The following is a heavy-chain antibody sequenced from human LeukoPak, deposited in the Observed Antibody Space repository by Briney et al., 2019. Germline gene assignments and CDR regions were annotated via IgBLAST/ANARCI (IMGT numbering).Heavy chain of an antibody. V-gene: IGHV1-46*01. J-gene: IGHJ6*03. CDR2: INPSGGST. D-gene: IGHD6-19*01. Sequence: ASVKVSCKASGYTFTSYYMHWVRQAPGQGLEWMGIINPSGGSTSYAQKFQGRVTMTRDMSTSTVYMELSSLRTEDTALYYCAKDIDEQWLARSESYYYYYMDVWGKGTTVTVSS. CDR3: AKDIDEQWLARSESYYYYYMDV. CDR1: GYTFTSYY.